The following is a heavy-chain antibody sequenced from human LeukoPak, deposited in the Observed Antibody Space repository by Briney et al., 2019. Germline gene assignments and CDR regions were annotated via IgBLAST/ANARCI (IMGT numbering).Heavy chain of an antibody. J-gene: IGHJ4*02. CDR2: IYYSGST. CDR3: ARRGSGWYYFDY. D-gene: IGHD6-19*01. CDR1: GGSISSSSYY. V-gene: IGHV4-39*01. Sequence: SETLSLTCTVSGGSISSSSYYWGWIPQPPGKGLQWIGRIYYSGSTYYNQYLKSQITISVDTSKNQFSLKLSSVTAADTAVYYCARRGSGWYYFDYWGQGTLVTVSS.